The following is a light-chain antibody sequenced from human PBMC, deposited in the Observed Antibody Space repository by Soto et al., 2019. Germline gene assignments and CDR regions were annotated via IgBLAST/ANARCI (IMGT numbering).Light chain of an antibody. CDR3: QQRSNWPLSYT. CDR2: DAS. J-gene: IGKJ2*01. Sequence: EIGLTQFQPTLSLSPGERATLSCRASQSVSSYLAWYQQKPGQAPRLLIYDASNRATGIPARFSGSGSGTDFTLTISSLEPEDFAVYYCQQRSNWPLSYTFGQGTKLEIK. CDR1: QSVSSY. V-gene: IGKV3-11*01.